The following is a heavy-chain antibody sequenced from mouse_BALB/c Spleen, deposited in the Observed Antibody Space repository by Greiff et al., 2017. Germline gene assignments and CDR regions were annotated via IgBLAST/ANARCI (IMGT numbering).Heavy chain of an antibody. CDR3: ARCNSLLRLRGAMDY. D-gene: IGHD1-2*01. J-gene: IGHJ4*01. CDR2: INPSNGRT. CDR1: GYTFTSYW. V-gene: IGHV1S81*02. Sequence: QVQLQQSGAELVKPGASVKLSCKASGYTFTSYWMHWVKQRPGQGLEWIGEINPSNGRTNYNEKFKSKATLTVDKSSSTAYMQLSSLTSEDSAVYYCARCNSLLRLRGAMDYWGQGTSVTVSS.